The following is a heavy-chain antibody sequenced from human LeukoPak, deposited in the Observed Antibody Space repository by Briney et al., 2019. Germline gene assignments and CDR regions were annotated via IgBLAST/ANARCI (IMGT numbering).Heavy chain of an antibody. CDR3: ARVSGNSGYDFIAFDI. V-gene: IGHV1-2*02. J-gene: IGHJ3*02. CDR1: GYTFTGYY. D-gene: IGHD5-12*01. CDR2: INPNSGGI. Sequence: ASVKVSCKASGYTFTGYYMHWVRQAPGQGLEWMGWINPNSGGINYAQKLQGRVTMTTDTSTSTAYMELRSLRSDDTAVYYCARVSGNSGYDFIAFDIWGQGTMVTVSS.